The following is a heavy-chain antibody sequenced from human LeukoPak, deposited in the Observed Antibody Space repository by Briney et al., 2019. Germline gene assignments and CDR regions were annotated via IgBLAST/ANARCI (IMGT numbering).Heavy chain of an antibody. D-gene: IGHD2-2*01. V-gene: IGHV4-59*01. J-gene: IGHJ4*02. CDR1: GFSFSNYN. CDR2: ISYSGTT. CDR3: ARGEASSRPFVY. Sequence: ASETLSFTGTGSGFSFSNYNWSWIRQPPGHGLKGMGIISYSGTTYYKPFLESRVTIWVDSINKPFSLRLSSVTAADTAVYYCARGEASSRPFVYRGQGALVTVSS.